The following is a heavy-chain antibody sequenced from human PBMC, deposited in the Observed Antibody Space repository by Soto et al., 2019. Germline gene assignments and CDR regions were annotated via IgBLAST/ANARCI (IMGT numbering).Heavy chain of an antibody. CDR2: IYYSGST. J-gene: IGHJ5*02. CDR3: ARVQYTATIDP. Sequence: TSETLSLTCTVSGGSISSGDYYWSWIRQPPGKGLEWIGYIYYSGSTYYNPSLKSRVTISVDTSKNRFSLKLSSVTAADTAVYYCARVQYTATIDPWGQGTLVTVSS. D-gene: IGHD5-18*01. V-gene: IGHV4-30-4*01. CDR1: GGSISSGDYY.